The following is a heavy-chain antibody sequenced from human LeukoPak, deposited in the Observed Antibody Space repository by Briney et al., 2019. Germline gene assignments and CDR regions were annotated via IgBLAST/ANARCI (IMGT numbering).Heavy chain of an antibody. CDR3: ARGSRTIQLGDDY. Sequence: GGSLRLSCAASGFTFSDYYMSWIRQAPGKGLEWVSYIRSSSSDTNYADPVKGRFTISRDNAKKSLYLQMNSLRAEDTAVYYCARGSRTIQLGDDYWGQGTLVTVSS. J-gene: IGHJ4*02. V-gene: IGHV3-11*06. CDR2: IRSSSSDT. D-gene: IGHD5-24*01. CDR1: GFTFSDYY.